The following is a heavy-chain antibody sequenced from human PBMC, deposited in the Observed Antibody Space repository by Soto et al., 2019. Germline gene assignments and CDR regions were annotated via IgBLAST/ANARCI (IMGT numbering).Heavy chain of an antibody. CDR2: IYYRGNT. D-gene: IGHD2-15*01. V-gene: IGHV4-39*02. Sequence: PPGKGLEWIGSIYYRGNTYYNPSLKSRVTISVDTSKNQFSLKLSSVTAADTAVYYCAREGGGYCSGGSCQVDYWGQGTLVTVSS. CDR3: AREGGGYCSGGSCQVDY. J-gene: IGHJ4*02.